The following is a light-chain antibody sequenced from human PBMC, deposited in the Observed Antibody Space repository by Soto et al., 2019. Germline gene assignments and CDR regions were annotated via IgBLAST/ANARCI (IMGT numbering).Light chain of an antibody. Sequence: DIVLTQSPGTLSLSPGERATLSCRASQAVNSNYLAWYQQKPGQAPRLLIYRASSRATGIPDRFSGSGSGTDFTLTISRLEPEDFAVFYCHQYGSSPLPFGPGTKVDFK. CDR3: HQYGSSPLP. J-gene: IGKJ3*01. CDR2: RAS. V-gene: IGKV3-20*01. CDR1: QAVNSNY.